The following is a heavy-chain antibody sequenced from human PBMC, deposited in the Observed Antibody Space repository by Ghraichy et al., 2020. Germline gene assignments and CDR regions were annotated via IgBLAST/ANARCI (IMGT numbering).Heavy chain of an antibody. J-gene: IGHJ6*02. CDR1: GFTFSSYG. V-gene: IGHV3-33*01. D-gene: IGHD3-10*01. Sequence: GGSLRLSCAASGFTFSSYGMHWVRQAPGKGLEWVAVIWYDGSNKYYADSVKGRFTISRDNSKNTLYLQMNSLRAEDTAVYYCARDRPTMVRGVIRGMDVWGQGTTVTVSS. CDR2: IWYDGSNK. CDR3: ARDRPTMVRGVIRGMDV.